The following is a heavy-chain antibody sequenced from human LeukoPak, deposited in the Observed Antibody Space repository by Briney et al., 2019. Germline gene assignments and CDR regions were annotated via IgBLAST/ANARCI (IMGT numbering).Heavy chain of an antibody. V-gene: IGHV4-30-4*01. Sequence: PSETLSLTCTVSGGSISSGDYYWRWIRQPPGKGLEWIGYIYYSGSTYYNPSLKSRVTISVDTSKNQFSLKLSSETAADTAVYYCARVSLAHCGGDCLPWDWYFDLWGRGTLVTVSS. CDR2: IYYSGST. D-gene: IGHD2-21*02. CDR3: ARVSLAHCGGDCLPWDWYFDL. J-gene: IGHJ2*01. CDR1: GGSISSGDYY.